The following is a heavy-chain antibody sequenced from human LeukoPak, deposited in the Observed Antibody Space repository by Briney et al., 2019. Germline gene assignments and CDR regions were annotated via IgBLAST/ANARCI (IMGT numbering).Heavy chain of an antibody. J-gene: IGHJ4*02. Sequence: ASVKVSCKASGYTFTVYYMHWVRQAPGQGPEWMGWINPNSGGTKYAQNFQGRVTMTRDTSINTAYMELSSLTSDDTAVYYCARSQESCSGGTCPGDYWGQGTLVTVSS. CDR1: GYTFTVYY. CDR2: INPNSGGT. V-gene: IGHV1-2*02. CDR3: ARSQESCSGGTCPGDY. D-gene: IGHD2-15*01.